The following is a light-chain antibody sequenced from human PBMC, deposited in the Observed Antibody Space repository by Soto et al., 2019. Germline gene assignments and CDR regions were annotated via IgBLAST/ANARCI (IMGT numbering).Light chain of an antibody. V-gene: IGKV3-20*01. CDR1: QSVSSNN. J-gene: IGKJ1*01. CDR2: GAS. CDR3: QQYASSPRT. Sequence: EIVLTQSPDTLSLSPGERATLSCRASQSVSSNNLAWYQQKPGQAPRLLIFGASNRATGIPDRFSGRGSATDFTLNISRLEPEDYAVYCCQQYASSPRTWGQGTKVEIK.